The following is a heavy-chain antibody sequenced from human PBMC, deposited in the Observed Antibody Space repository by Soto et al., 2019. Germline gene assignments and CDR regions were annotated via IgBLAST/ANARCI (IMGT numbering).Heavy chain of an antibody. D-gene: IGHD6-19*01. CDR1: GFTFSSYW. CDR3: ARGLPYHSGWFDY. J-gene: IGHJ4*02. CDR2: INSDGSST. Sequence: GGSLRLSCAASGFTFSSYWMHWGRQAPGKGLVWVSRINSDGSSTSYADSVNGRLTISRDNAKNTLYLQMNSLRAEDTAVYYCARGLPYHSGWFDYCGQGTLVTVSS. V-gene: IGHV3-74*01.